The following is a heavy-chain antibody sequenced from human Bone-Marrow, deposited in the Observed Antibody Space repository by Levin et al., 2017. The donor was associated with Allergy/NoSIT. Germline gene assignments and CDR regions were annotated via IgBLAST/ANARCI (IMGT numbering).Heavy chain of an antibody. V-gene: IGHV3-23*01. Sequence: LAGGSLRLSCAASGFTLSADAMTWVRQAPGKGLECVSVISASGDVTYYAGSARGRFTISRDISNNTLFLQLNSLRAEDTALYYCARYTLRAFDIWGQGIMITVSS. CDR1: GFTLSADA. D-gene: IGHD4-17*01. J-gene: IGHJ3*02. CDR3: ARYTLRAFDI. CDR2: ISASGDVT.